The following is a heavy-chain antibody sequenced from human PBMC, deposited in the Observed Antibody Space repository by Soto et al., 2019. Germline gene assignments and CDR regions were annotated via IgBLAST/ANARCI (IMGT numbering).Heavy chain of an antibody. V-gene: IGHV3-23*01. CDR1: GFTFSSYA. J-gene: IGHJ4*02. Sequence: QPGGSLRLSCAASGFTFSSYAMSWVRQAPGKGLEWVSAIRSSGDNTYYADSVKGRFTISRDNSKNTLFLQMNSLRAEDTAVYYCAKKAAPKTTAAGTDFYYWGQGTLVTVAS. D-gene: IGHD6-13*01. CDR2: IRSSGDNT. CDR3: AKKAAPKTTAAGTDFYY.